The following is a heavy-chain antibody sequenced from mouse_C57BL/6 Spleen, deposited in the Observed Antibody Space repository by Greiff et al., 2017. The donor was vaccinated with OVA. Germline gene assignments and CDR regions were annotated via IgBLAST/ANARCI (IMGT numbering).Heavy chain of an antibody. CDR1: GYTFTDYN. Sequence: VQLQQSGPELVKPGASVKIPCKASGYTFTDYNMDWVKQSHGKSLEWIGDINPNNGGTIYNQKFKGKATLTVDKSSSTAYMELRSLTSEDTAVYYCARSIYYSGTGSMDYWGQGTSVTVSS. V-gene: IGHV1-18*01. D-gene: IGHD1-1*01. J-gene: IGHJ4*01. CDR3: ARSIYYSGTGSMDY. CDR2: INPNNGGT.